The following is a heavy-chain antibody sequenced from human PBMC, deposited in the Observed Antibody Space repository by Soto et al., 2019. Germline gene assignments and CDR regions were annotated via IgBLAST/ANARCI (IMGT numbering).Heavy chain of an antibody. J-gene: IGHJ6*02. CDR1: GGTFSSYA. Sequence: ASVKVSCKASGGTFSSYAISWVRQAPGQGLEWMGGIIPIFGTANYAQKFQGRVTITADESTSTAYMELSSLRSEDTAVYYCARDGHLRGYSYGRGFPGWYNYYYYGMDVWGQGTTVTVAS. V-gene: IGHV1-69*13. D-gene: IGHD5-18*01. CDR2: IIPIFGTA. CDR3: ARDGHLRGYSYGRGFPGWYNYYYYGMDV.